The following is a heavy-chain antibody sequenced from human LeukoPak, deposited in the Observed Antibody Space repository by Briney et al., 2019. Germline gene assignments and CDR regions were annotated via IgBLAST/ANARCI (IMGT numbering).Heavy chain of an antibody. D-gene: IGHD3-22*01. CDR3: ARRRIRGGYDPYYFDS. Sequence: PSETLSLTCIVSGGSISSSSYYWGWIRQPPGKGLEWIGNIYYIGSTYYNPSLKSRVTIAVDTSKNQFSLKLSSVLAADTAVYYCARRRIRGGYDPYYFDSWGQGTLVTVSS. CDR1: GGSISSSSYY. J-gene: IGHJ4*02. V-gene: IGHV4-39*01. CDR2: IYYIGST.